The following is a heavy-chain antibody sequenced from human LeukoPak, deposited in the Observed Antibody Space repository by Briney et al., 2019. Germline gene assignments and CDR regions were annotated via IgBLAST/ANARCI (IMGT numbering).Heavy chain of an antibody. CDR2: FSYSGST. CDR3: ARADESLVYGMDV. CDR1: GGSITSDY. V-gene: IGHV4-59*08. Sequence: PSETLSLTCTVSGGSITSDYWSWIRQSPGKGLEWIGYFSYSGSTRYSPSLTSRVAISVDTSRNQLSLKLKSVTAADTAIYYCARADESLVYGMDVWGQGTTVIVSS. J-gene: IGHJ6*02.